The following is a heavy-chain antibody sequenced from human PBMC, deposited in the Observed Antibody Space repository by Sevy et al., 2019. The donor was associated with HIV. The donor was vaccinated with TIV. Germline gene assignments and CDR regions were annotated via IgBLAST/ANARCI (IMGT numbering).Heavy chain of an antibody. Sequence: GGSLRLSCAASGFTVSSNYMSWVRQAPGKGLEWVSVIYSGGSTYYADSVKGRFTISRDNSKNTLYLQMNSLRAEDTAVYYCARGLAYCSSTSCEDGWGQGTLVTVSS. J-gene: IGHJ4*02. V-gene: IGHV3-53*01. CDR3: ARGLAYCSSTSCEDG. D-gene: IGHD2-2*01. CDR1: GFTVSSNY. CDR2: IYSGGST.